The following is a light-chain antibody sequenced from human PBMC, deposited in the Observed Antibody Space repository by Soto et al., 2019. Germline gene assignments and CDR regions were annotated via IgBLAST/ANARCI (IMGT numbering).Light chain of an antibody. CDR3: QSYDSSLSGVV. Sequence: QSVLTQPPSVSGAPGLRVTISCTGSSSNIGAGYGVHWYQQLPRTAPKLLLYGDTNRPSGVPDRFSGSKSGTSASLAITGLQSEDEADCYCQSYDSSLSGVVFGGGTKLTVL. CDR2: GDT. V-gene: IGLV1-40*01. CDR1: SSNIGAGYG. J-gene: IGLJ2*01.